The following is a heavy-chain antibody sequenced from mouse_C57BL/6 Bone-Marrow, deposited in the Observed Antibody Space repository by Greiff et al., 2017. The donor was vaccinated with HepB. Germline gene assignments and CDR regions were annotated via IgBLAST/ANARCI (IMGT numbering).Heavy chain of an antibody. CDR3: ACYYYGSSYFDY. Sequence: EVMLVESGGGLVKPGGSLKLSCAASGFTFSDYGMHWVRQAPEKGLEWVAYISSGSSTIYYAGTVKGRFTISRDNAKNTLFLQMTSLRSEDTAMYYCACYYYGSSYFDYWGQGTTLTVSS. J-gene: IGHJ2*01. D-gene: IGHD1-1*01. V-gene: IGHV5-17*01. CDR1: GFTFSDYG. CDR2: ISSGSSTI.